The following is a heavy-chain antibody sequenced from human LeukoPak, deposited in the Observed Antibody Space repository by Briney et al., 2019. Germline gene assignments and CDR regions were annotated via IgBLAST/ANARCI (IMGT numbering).Heavy chain of an antibody. CDR1: GGSISSYY. Sequence: PSETLSLTCTVSGGSISSYYWSWIRQPPGKGLEWIGYIYYSGSTNYNPSLKSRVTISVDTSKNQFSLKLSFVTAADTAVYYCARGATLAYDFWSGYYHYYYMDVWGKGTTVTVSS. CDR3: ARGATLAYDFWSGYYHYYYMDV. D-gene: IGHD3-3*01. CDR2: IYYSGST. V-gene: IGHV4-59*01. J-gene: IGHJ6*03.